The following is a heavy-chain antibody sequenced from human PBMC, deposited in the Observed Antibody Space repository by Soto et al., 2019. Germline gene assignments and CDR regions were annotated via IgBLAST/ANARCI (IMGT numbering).Heavy chain of an antibody. D-gene: IGHD1-1*01. Sequence: QVQLVQSGAAVKKPGSSVKVSCKASGGTFSSYAISWVRQAPGQGLEWMGGIIPIFGTANYAQKFQGRVTITADESTSTAYMELSSLRSEDTAVYYCASRTLQMDRRSGWYPSDYWGQGSLVTVSS. CDR1: GGTFSSYA. J-gene: IGHJ4*02. V-gene: IGHV1-69*12. CDR3: ASRTLQMDRRSGWYPSDY. CDR2: IIPIFGTA.